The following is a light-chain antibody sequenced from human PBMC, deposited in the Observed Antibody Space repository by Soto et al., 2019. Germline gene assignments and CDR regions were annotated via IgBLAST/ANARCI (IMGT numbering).Light chain of an antibody. CDR2: ASS. Sequence: EVVLTQSPGTVSLSPGERATLSCRASQSVTSNYLAWYQQKPGQAPRLLIYASSSRATGIPDRVSGSGSGTDFTLSISRLEPEDFAVYYCHQYGSSITWTFCQGTKVEI. CDR1: QSVTSNY. CDR3: HQYGSSITWT. J-gene: IGKJ1*01. V-gene: IGKV3-20*01.